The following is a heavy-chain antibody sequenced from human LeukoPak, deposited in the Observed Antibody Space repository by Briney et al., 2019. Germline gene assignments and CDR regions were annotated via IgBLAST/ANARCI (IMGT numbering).Heavy chain of an antibody. CDR1: GFTFSDYY. Sequence: GGSLRLSCAASGFTFSDYYMSWIRQAPGKGLEWVSYISSSGSTIYYADSVKGRFTISRDNAKNSLYLQMNSLRAEDTAVYYCARDEILANYYDSSGYQGPHDAFDIWGQGTMVTVSS. CDR2: ISSSGSTI. V-gene: IGHV3-11*04. D-gene: IGHD3-22*01. CDR3: ARDEILANYYDSSGYQGPHDAFDI. J-gene: IGHJ3*02.